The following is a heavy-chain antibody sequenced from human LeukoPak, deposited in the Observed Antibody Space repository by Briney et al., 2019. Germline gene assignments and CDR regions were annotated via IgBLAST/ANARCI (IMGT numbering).Heavy chain of an antibody. Sequence: PGGSLRLSCAASGFTFRNYGMHWVRQAPGKGLEWVAVIWSDGSTKYYAESLQGRFTISRDTSKNRLYLQLNSLRVEDTAVFYCARDTSSSWYYFDHWGQGTLVTVSS. D-gene: IGHD6-13*01. V-gene: IGHV3-33*01. CDR2: IWSDGSTK. CDR1: GFTFRNYG. CDR3: ARDTSSSWYYFDH. J-gene: IGHJ4*02.